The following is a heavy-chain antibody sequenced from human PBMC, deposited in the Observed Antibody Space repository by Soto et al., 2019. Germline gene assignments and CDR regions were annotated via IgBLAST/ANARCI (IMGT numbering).Heavy chain of an antibody. CDR3: ARVSRVDYYDSSDHNWFDP. V-gene: IGHV1-18*01. CDR1: GYTFTSYG. J-gene: IGHJ5*02. Sequence: GASVKVSCKASGYTFTSYGISWVRQAPGQGLEWMGWISAYNGNTNYAQKLQGRVTMTTDTSTSTAYMELRSLRSDDTAVYYCARVSRVDYYDSSDHNWFDPWGQGTLVTVSS. CDR2: ISAYNGNT. D-gene: IGHD3-22*01.